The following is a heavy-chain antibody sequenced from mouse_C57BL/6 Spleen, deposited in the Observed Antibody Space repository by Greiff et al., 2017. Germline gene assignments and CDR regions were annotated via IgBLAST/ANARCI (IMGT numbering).Heavy chain of an antibody. J-gene: IGHJ4*01. CDR2: INPSSGYT. CDR1: GYTFTSYT. V-gene: IGHV1-4*01. D-gene: IGHD1-1*01. Sequence: VQVVESGAELARPGASVKMSCKASGYTFTSYTMHWVKQRPGQGLEWIGYINPSSGYTKYNQKFKDKATLTADKSSSTAYMQLSSLTSEDSAVYYCARWDYAYAMDYWGQGTSVTVSS. CDR3: ARWDYAYAMDY.